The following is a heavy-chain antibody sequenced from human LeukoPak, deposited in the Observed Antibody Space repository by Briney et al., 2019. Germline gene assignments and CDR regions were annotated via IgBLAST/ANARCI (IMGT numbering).Heavy chain of an antibody. CDR1: GFTFSSYT. D-gene: IGHD6-6*01. Sequence: GGSLRLSCAASGFTFSSYTMHWVRHAPGKGLEYVSAISSNGGSTYYANSVKGRFTISRDNSKNTLYLQMGSLGAEDMAVYYCASGYSSSSFDYWGQGTLVTVSS. V-gene: IGHV3-64*01. J-gene: IGHJ4*02. CDR3: ASGYSSSSFDY. CDR2: ISSNGGST.